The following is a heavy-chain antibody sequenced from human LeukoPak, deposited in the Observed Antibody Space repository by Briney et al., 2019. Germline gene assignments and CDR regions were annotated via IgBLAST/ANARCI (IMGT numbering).Heavy chain of an antibody. CDR2: ISGSGGST. CDR1: GFTFSSYA. D-gene: IGHD3-3*01. V-gene: IGHV3-23*01. CDR3: AKLPYYDFWSGPQPTDY. J-gene: IGHJ4*02. Sequence: GGSLRLSCAASGFTFSSYAMSWVRQAPGKGLEWVSAISGSGGSTYYADSVEGRFTISRDNSKNTLYLQMNSLRAEDTAVYYCAKLPYYDFWSGPQPTDYWGQGTLVTVSS.